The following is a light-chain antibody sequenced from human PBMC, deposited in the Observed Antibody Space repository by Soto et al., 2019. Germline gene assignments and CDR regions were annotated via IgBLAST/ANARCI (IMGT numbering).Light chain of an antibody. CDR1: QHIVSR. Sequence: DIQMTQSPSTLSASVGDRVTITCRASQHIVSRLAWYQQKPGKAPKLLIHDASSLEAGVPSRFSGSGSGTEFTLTINSLQSEDFATYYCQHYYSYSLTFGGGTKVEIK. J-gene: IGKJ4*01. V-gene: IGKV1-5*01. CDR3: QHYYSYSLT. CDR2: DAS.